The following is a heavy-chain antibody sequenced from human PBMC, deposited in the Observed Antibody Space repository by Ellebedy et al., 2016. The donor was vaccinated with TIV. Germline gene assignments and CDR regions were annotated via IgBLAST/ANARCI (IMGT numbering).Heavy chain of an antibody. J-gene: IGHJ6*02. CDR3: ARDGSLMDV. Sequence: PGGSLRLSCAASGFTFTSYEMNWVRQAPGKGLKWVSYISSSSSSIYYADSVKGRFTISRDNAKNSLYLQMNSLRAEDTAVYYCARDGSLMDVWGQGTTVTVSS. D-gene: IGHD5-12*01. V-gene: IGHV3-48*03. CDR2: ISSSSSSI. CDR1: GFTFTSYE.